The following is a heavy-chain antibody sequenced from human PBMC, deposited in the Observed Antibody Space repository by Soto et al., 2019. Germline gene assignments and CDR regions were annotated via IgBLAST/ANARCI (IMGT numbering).Heavy chain of an antibody. J-gene: IGHJ6*02. D-gene: IGHD3-22*01. CDR1: GGSISSSNW. CDR2: IYHSGST. Sequence: QVQLQESGPGLVKPSGTLSLTCAVSGGSISSSNWWSWVRQPPGKGLEWIGEIYHSGSTNYNPSLKSRVTISVDKSKNQFSLKLSSVTAADTAVYYCAKKVAYDSSGYFNYYYYYGMDVWGQGTTVTVSS. V-gene: IGHV4-4*02. CDR3: AKKVAYDSSGYFNYYYYYGMDV.